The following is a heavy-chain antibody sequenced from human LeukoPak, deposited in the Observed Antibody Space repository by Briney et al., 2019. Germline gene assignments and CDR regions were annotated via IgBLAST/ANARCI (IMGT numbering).Heavy chain of an antibody. CDR3: ARGSPYGDGANYFDY. D-gene: IGHD4-17*01. V-gene: IGHV1-18*01. Sequence: ASVKVSCKASGYTFTSYGISWVRQAPGQGLEWMGWISAYNGNTNYAQKLQGRVTMTTDTSTSTAYMELRSLRSDGTAVYYCARGSPYGDGANYFDYWGQGTLVTVSS. CDR2: ISAYNGNT. CDR1: GYTFTSYG. J-gene: IGHJ4*02.